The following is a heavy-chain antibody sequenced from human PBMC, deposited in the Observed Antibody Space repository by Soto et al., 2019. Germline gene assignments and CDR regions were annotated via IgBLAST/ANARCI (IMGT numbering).Heavy chain of an antibody. D-gene: IGHD2-15*01. CDR2: IMGSGVST. Sequence: AGGSLRLSCAASGFTFTGYTLNWVRQAPGKGLEWVSTIMGSGVSTHYAASVKGRFTISRDISKSTVYLQMNSLRVEDTAIYYCARGPYSNLINRFGPWGQGTLVTVSS. CDR1: GFTFTGYT. J-gene: IGHJ5*02. CDR3: ARGPYSNLINRFGP. V-gene: IGHV3-23*01.